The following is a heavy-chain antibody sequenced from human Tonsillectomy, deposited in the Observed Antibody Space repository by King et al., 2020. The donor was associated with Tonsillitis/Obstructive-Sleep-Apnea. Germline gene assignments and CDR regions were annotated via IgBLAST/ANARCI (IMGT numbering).Heavy chain of an antibody. V-gene: IGHV3-53*01. CDR1: GCTVSSNY. CDR2: IYRGGST. D-gene: IGHD6-6*01. CDR3: ARGPPPAARLEGYFDY. J-gene: IGHJ4*02. Sequence: VQLVESGGGLIQPGGSLRLSCAASGCTVSSNYMSWVRQAPGQGLEWVSVIYRGGSTNYAYSLKGRFTIARDNSKNTLYLQMNSLRAEDTAVYYCARGPPPAARLEGYFDYWGQGTLVTVSS.